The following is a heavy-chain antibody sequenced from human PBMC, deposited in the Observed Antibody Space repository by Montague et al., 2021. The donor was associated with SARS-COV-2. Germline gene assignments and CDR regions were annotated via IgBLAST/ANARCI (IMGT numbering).Heavy chain of an antibody. J-gene: IGHJ4*02. D-gene: IGHD6-19*01. V-gene: IGHV6-1*01. CDR2: TYYRSKWYY. CDR1: GDSVSNNSAA. Sequence: YAISGDSVSNNSAAWNWIRQSPSRGLEWLGRTYYRSKWYYEYAVSLKSRITINPDTSKNQFSLQVKSMTPEDTAVYYCALAVAGRGGYDYWGQGTLVTVSS. CDR3: ALAVAGRGGYDY.